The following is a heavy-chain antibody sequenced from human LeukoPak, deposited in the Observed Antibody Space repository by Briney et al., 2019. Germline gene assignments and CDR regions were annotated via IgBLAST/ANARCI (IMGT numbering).Heavy chain of an antibody. D-gene: IGHD5-18*01. CDR1: GYTFTSYG. CDR2: INPNSGGT. J-gene: IGHJ4*02. Sequence: ASVKVSCKASGYTFTSYGISWVRQAPGQGLEWMGWINPNSGGTNYAQKFQGRVTMTRDTSISTAYMELSRLRSDDTAVYYCAREVGKYSYGLDYWGQGTLVTVSS. V-gene: IGHV1-2*02. CDR3: AREVGKYSYGLDY.